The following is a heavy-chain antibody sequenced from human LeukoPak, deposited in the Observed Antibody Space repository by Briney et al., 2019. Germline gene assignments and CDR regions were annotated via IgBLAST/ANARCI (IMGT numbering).Heavy chain of an antibody. CDR1: GFTFSSYE. Sequence: GGSLRLSCAASGFTFSSYEMNWVRQGPGKGLEWFSYISSGGGTIYYADSVKGRFTISRDNAKNSLYLQMNSLRAEDTAVYYCVRDLDYWGQGTLVTVSP. J-gene: IGHJ4*02. CDR3: VRDLDY. V-gene: IGHV3-48*03. CDR2: ISSGGGTI.